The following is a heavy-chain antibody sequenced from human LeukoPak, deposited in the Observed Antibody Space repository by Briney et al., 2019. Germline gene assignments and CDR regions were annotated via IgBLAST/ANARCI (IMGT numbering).Heavy chain of an antibody. D-gene: IGHD2-8*01. CDR3: AREGVPDF. CDR2: INQDESEK. J-gene: IGHJ4*02. Sequence: AGGSLRLSCAASGFTFSSYWMSWARQAPGKGLEWVANINQDESEKYYVDSVKGRFTISRDNAKKSLYLQMNSLRVEDTDIYSCAREGVPDFWGQGTLVTVSS. CDR1: GFTFSSYW. V-gene: IGHV3-7*01.